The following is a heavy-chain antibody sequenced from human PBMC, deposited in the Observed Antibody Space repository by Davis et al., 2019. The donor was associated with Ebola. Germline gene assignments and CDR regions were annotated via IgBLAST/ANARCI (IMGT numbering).Heavy chain of an antibody. D-gene: IGHD3-10*01. Sequence: GESLKISCAASGFTFSSYGMHWVRQAPGKGLEWVAVISYDGSNKYYADSVKGRFTISRDNSKNTLHLQMNSLRVEDTAVYYCAKDRGSYNYWRWFDPWGQGTLVTVSS. J-gene: IGHJ5*02. CDR3: AKDRGSYNYWRWFDP. CDR1: GFTFSSYG. CDR2: ISYDGSNK. V-gene: IGHV3-30*18.